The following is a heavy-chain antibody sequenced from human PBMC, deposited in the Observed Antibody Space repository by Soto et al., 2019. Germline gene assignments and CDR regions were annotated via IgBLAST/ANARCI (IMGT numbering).Heavy chain of an antibody. V-gene: IGHV4-30-4*01. J-gene: IGHJ6*02. D-gene: IGHD3-16*01. CDR2: IYYSGST. CDR1: GGSISSGDYY. Sequence: SETLSLTCTVSGGSISSGDYYWSWIRQPPGKGLEWIGYIYYSGSTYYNPSLKSRVTISVDTSKNQFSLKLSSVTAADTAVYYCARHLGGNHYYYGMDVWGQGTTVTVS. CDR3: ARHLGGNHYYYGMDV.